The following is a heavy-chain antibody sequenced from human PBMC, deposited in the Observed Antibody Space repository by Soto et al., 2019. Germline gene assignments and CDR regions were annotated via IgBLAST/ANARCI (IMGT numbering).Heavy chain of an antibody. Sequence: ASVKVSCKASGYTFTGYYMHWVRQAPGQGLEWMGWINPNSGGTNYAQKLQGRVTMTRDTSISTAYMELSRLRSDDTAVYDCAREGDYGSGSQGEFDYWGQGTRVTV. CDR2: INPNSGGT. CDR3: AREGDYGSGSQGEFDY. J-gene: IGHJ4*02. V-gene: IGHV1-2*02. D-gene: IGHD3-10*01. CDR1: GYTFTGYY.